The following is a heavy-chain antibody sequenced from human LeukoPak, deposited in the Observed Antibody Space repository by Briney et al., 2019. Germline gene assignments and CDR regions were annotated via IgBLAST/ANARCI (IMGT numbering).Heavy chain of an antibody. J-gene: IGHJ4*02. CDR1: GYTFTSYD. CDR2: VNPNSGNT. CDR3: ARGTRGTLGYCSGGSCYSFFY. Sequence: ASVKVSCKASGYTFTSYDINWVRQATGQGLEWMGWVNPNSGNTGYAQKFQARVTMTRNTPISTAYMELSSLRSEDTAVYYCARGTRGTLGYCSGGSCYSFFYWGQGTLVTVSS. V-gene: IGHV1-8*01. D-gene: IGHD2-15*01.